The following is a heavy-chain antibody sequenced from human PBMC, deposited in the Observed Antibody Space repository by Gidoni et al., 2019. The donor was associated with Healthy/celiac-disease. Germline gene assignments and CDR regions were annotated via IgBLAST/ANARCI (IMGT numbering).Heavy chain of an antibody. CDR1: GGSLSSYY. J-gene: IGHJ5*02. CDR2: IYTSGST. D-gene: IGHD6-19*01. V-gene: IGHV4-4*07. Sequence: QVQLQESGPGLVTPSETLSLTCPVSGGSLSSYYWSWIRPPAGKGLEWIGRIYTSGSTNYNPYLKSRVTMSVDTSKNQFSLKLSSVTAADTAVYYCARGAYSSGWDGGYWFDPWGQGTLVTVSS. CDR3: ARGAYSSGWDGGYWFDP.